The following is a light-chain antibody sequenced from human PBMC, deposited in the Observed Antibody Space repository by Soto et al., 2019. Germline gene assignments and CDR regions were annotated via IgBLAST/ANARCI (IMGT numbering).Light chain of an antibody. CDR2: GAS. CDR3: QQYGDSPIN. CDR1: QSLSSRY. V-gene: IGKV3-20*01. Sequence: NVLPPSPGTPSFSPWEKTTPSFRASQSLSSRYLAWYQQKPGQAPRLIIYGASSRATGIPDRFSGSGSGTDFILTISRLEPEDFAVYYCQQYGDSPINFGQGTRLEIK. J-gene: IGKJ5*01.